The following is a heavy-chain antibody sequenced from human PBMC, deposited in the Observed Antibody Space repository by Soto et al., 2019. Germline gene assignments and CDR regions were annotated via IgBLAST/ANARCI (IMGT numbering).Heavy chain of an antibody. CDR2: TSGSGDTT. D-gene: IGHD5-12*01. V-gene: IGHV3-23*01. Sequence: GGSLRLSCAASGFTFTSYAMGWVRQAPGKGLEWVACTSGSGDTTYYADSVKGRFTISRDNIKRTLYLEMDGLRAEDTAKYYCAKMVHGGYVSYFDSWGQGTQVTVSS. CDR1: GFTFTSYA. J-gene: IGHJ4*02. CDR3: AKMVHGGYVSYFDS.